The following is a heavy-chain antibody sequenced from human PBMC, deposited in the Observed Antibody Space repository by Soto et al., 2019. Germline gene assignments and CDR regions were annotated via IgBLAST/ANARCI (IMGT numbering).Heavy chain of an antibody. V-gene: IGHV3-23*01. Sequence: GGSLRLSCAASGFTFSSYAMSWVRQAPGKGLEWVSAISGSGGNTYYADSVKGRFTISRDNSKNTLYLQMNSLRAEDTAVYYCAKVEYYDSSGYYYSYYFDYWGQGTLVTVSS. D-gene: IGHD3-22*01. CDR1: GFTFSSYA. J-gene: IGHJ4*02. CDR2: ISGSGGNT. CDR3: AKVEYYDSSGYYYSYYFDY.